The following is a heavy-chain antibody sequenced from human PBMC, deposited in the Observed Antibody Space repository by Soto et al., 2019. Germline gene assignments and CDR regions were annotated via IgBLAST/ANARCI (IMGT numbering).Heavy chain of an antibody. D-gene: IGHD3-3*01. J-gene: IGHJ6*02. V-gene: IGHV4-34*01. CDR1: GGSFSGYY. CDR3: ARGGIDFWSGLRIYYYGMDV. Sequence: SETLSLTCAVYGGSFSGYYWSWIRQPPGKGLEWIGEINHSGSTNYNPSLKSRVTISVDTSKNQFSLKLSSVTAADTAVYYCARGGIDFWSGLRIYYYGMDVWGQGTTVTVSS. CDR2: INHSGST.